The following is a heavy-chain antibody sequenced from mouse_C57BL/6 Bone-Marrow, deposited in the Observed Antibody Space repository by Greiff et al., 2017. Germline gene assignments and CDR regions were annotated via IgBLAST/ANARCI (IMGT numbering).Heavy chain of an antibody. CDR2: IYPRDGST. V-gene: IGHV1-85*01. CDR1: GYTFTSYD. D-gene: IGHD1-1*01. Sequence: VQLQQSGPELVKPGASVKLSCKASGYTFTSYDINWVKQRPGQGLEWIGWIYPRDGSTKYNEKFKGKATLTVDPSSSTAYMELHSLTSEDSAVYFCARSEFDGSSGDWYFDVWGTGTTVTVSS. CDR3: ARSEFDGSSGDWYFDV. J-gene: IGHJ1*03.